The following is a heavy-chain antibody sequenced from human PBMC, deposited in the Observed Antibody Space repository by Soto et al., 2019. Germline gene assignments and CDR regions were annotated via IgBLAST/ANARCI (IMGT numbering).Heavy chain of an antibody. CDR3: CHTWV. CDR2: INEDGSEE. Sequence: EVQMVESGGGLVQPGGSLRLSCAASGFSLSDYWMSWVRQAPGKGLEWVGNINEDGSEENYVDSVKGRFTISRDNARNSLYLQMNSPGVEDTAVYYCCHTWVGGQGTVVTVSS. V-gene: IGHV3-7*01. J-gene: IGHJ4*02. CDR1: GFSLSDYW. D-gene: IGHD1-26*01.